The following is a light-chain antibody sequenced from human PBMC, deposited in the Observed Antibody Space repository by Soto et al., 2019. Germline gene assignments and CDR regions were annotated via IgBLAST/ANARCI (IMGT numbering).Light chain of an antibody. V-gene: IGKV3-20*01. CDR2: GAS. J-gene: IGKJ1*01. Sequence: IVLTQSPGTLSLSPGEGATLSCSASQSVSSYLAWYQQKPGQAPRLLIYGASSRATGIPDRFSGSGSGTDFTLTISRLEPEDFAVYYCQQFGGSPQTFGQGTKVEIK. CDR1: QSVSSY. CDR3: QQFGGSPQT.